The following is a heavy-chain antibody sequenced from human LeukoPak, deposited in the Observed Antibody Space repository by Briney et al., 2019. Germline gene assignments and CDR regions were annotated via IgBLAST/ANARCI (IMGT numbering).Heavy chain of an antibody. CDR3: AKEGLLAAVGAFDI. J-gene: IGHJ3*02. V-gene: IGHV3-33*06. Sequence: PGRSLRLSCAASGFTFSSYGMHWVRQAPGKGLEWVAVIWYDGSNKYYADSVKGRFTISRDNSKNTLYLQMNSLRAEDRAVYYCAKEGLLAAVGAFDIWGQGTMVTVSS. CDR2: IWYDGSNK. CDR1: GFTFSSYG. D-gene: IGHD3-22*01.